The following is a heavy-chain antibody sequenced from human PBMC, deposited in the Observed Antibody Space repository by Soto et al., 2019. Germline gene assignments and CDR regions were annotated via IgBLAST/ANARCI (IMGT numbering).Heavy chain of an antibody. Sequence: PSETLSLTCTVSGGSISSSSYYWGWIRQPPGKGLEWIGSIYYSGSTYYNPSLKSRVTISVDTSKNQFSLKLSSVTAADTAVYYCARVVPTGWFDPWGQGTLVTVSS. J-gene: IGHJ5*02. D-gene: IGHD2-21*01. CDR2: IYYSGST. V-gene: IGHV4-39*01. CDR1: GGSISSSSYY. CDR3: ARVVPTGWFDP.